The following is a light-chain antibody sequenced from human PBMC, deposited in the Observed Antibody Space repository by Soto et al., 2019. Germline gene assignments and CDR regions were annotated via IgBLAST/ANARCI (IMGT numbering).Light chain of an antibody. Sequence: DIHMTQSPSTLSVSVRARVTITCRASQSVSPCLAWYQQKPGKAPRLLIYQASNLDSGVTSRFSVSETGTEFTLTISRLQPDDFETYYSQQYHSYPYSFGQGTKLEI. V-gene: IGKV1-5*03. CDR2: QAS. CDR1: QSVSPC. J-gene: IGKJ2*01. CDR3: QQYHSYPYS.